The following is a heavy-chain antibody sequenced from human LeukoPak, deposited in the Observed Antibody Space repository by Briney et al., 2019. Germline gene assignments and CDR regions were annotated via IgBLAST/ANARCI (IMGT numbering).Heavy chain of an antibody. CDR3: ARDDYVWESYPLN. D-gene: IGHD3-16*01. V-gene: IGHV1-18*01. CDR1: GGTFTSLG. J-gene: IGHJ4*02. Sequence: ASVKVSCKASGGTFTSLGISWVRQAPGQGLEWMGWISGDNGNTYYAQKLQGRVTLTTDTSTSTAYMELRSLRSDDTAVYYCARDDYVWESYPLNWGQGTLVTVSS. CDR2: ISGDNGNT.